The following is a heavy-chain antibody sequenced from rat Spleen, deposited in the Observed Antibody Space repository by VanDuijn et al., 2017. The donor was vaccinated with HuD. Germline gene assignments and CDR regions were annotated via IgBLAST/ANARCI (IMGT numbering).Heavy chain of an antibody. CDR1: GFTFSDYT. J-gene: IGHJ2*01. Sequence: EVQLVESGGGLVQPGRSLKLSCSASGFTFSDYTMAWVRQAPKKGLEWVAAIVDDGSNTFYRDSVKGRFTISRDNAKSALYLQMSSLRSEDTATYYCARHRGTMAIRYYFDYWGQGVMVTVSS. CDR3: ARHRGTMAIRYYFDY. D-gene: IGHD1-7*01. CDR2: IVDDGSNT. V-gene: IGHV5-17*01.